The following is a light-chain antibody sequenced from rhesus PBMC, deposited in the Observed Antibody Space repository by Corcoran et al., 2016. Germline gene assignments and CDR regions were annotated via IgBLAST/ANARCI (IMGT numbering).Light chain of an antibody. J-gene: IGKJ1*01. Sequence: DIQMTQSPSALSASVGDRVTISCRASQNIYRNLAWYQQKPGKAPKLLIYAASSLQTGIPSRFSGSRSGTDFTRTISSLQPEDSATYFCQHYYDNPRTFGQGTKVEIK. CDR1: QNIYRN. CDR3: QHYYDNPRT. V-gene: IGKV1S12*01. CDR2: AAS.